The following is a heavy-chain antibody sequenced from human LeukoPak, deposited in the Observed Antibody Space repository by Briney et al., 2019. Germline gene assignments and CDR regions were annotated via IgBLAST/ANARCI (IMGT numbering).Heavy chain of an antibody. D-gene: IGHD1-7*01. Sequence: SETLSLTCTISAGSINTYFWTWVRQPAGKGLEWIGRISGSGTAYYNPSLESRVTISLDTANNQLFLRMTSVSAADTAVYYCARGTELTRTSGHYSFDYWGQGTLVSVSS. CDR3: ARGTELTRTSGHYSFDY. CDR2: ISGSGTA. V-gene: IGHV4-4*07. CDR1: AGSINTYF. J-gene: IGHJ4*02.